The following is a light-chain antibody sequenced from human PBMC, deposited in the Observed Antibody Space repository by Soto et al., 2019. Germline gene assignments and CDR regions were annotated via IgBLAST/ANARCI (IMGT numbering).Light chain of an antibody. CDR3: QQYNSWPPT. Sequence: EIVMTQSPATLSVSPGERVTLSCRASQSVSSNLAWYQQKPGQAPRLLISGASTRATGVPARFSGSGSGTEFTLTISSLQSEDFAVYSCQQYNSWPPTFGQGNKV. J-gene: IGKJ1*01. CDR1: QSVSSN. CDR2: GAS. V-gene: IGKV3-15*01.